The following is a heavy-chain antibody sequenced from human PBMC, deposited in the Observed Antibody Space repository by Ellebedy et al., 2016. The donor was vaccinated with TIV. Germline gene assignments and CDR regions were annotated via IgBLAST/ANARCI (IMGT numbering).Heavy chain of an antibody. CDR3: ARVGGSYYGTAFDI. V-gene: IGHV3-7*03. CDR1: GFTFSSYA. D-gene: IGHD1-26*01. Sequence: GESLKISXAASGFTFSSYAMHWVRQAPGKGLEWVANIKQDGSEKYYVDSVKGRFTISRDNAKNSLYLQMNSLRAEDTAVYYCARVGGSYYGTAFDIWGQGTMVTVSS. CDR2: IKQDGSEK. J-gene: IGHJ3*02.